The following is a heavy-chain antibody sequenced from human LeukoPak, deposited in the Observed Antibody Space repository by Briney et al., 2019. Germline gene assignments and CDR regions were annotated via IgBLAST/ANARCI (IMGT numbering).Heavy chain of an antibody. D-gene: IGHD4-17*01. Sequence: GGSLRLSCAASGFTFSSYAMSWVRQAPGKGLEWVSAISGSGGSTYYADSVKGRFTISRDNAKNSLYLQMNSLRAEDTAVYYCARDITVSISNWFDPWGQGTLVTVSS. CDR3: ARDITVSISNWFDP. J-gene: IGHJ5*02. CDR2: ISGSGGST. V-gene: IGHV3-23*01. CDR1: GFTFSSYA.